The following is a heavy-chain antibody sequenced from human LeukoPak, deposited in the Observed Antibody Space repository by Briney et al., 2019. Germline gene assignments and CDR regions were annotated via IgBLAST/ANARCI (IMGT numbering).Heavy chain of an antibody. CDR2: ISGSGGST. V-gene: IGHV3-23*01. CDR3: AKDLGDSSGSNAFDI. D-gene: IGHD3-22*01. Sequence: PGGSLRLSCAASGFNVNNAWMSWVRQAPGKGLEWVSAISGSGGSTYYADSVKGRFTISRDNSKNTLYLQMNSLRAEDTAVYYCAKDLGDSSGSNAFDIWGQGTMVTVSS. J-gene: IGHJ3*02. CDR1: GFNVNNAW.